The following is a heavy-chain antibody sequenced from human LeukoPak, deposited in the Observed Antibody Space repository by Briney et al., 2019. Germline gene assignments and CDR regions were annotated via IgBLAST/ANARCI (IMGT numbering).Heavy chain of an antibody. V-gene: IGHV4-59*01. CDR2: IYYSGST. J-gene: IGHJ5*02. CDR3: ARAGGSYYPIMYNWFDP. CDR1: GGSISSYY. Sequence: PSETLPLTCTVSGGSISSYYWSWIRQPPGKGLEWIGYIYYSGSTNYNPSLKSRVTISVDTSKNQFSLKLSSVTAADTAVYYCARAGGSYYPIMYNWFDPWGQGTLVTVSS. D-gene: IGHD3-10*01.